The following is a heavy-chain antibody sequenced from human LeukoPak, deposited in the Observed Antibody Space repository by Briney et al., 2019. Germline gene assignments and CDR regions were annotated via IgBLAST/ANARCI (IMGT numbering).Heavy chain of an antibody. CDR1: GFTFSSYS. D-gene: IGHD4-17*01. J-gene: IGHJ4*02. CDR2: ISSSSSTI. CDR3: ARGGPTVTTWGLFDY. V-gene: IGHV3-48*02. Sequence: GGSLRLSCAASGFTFSSYSMNWVRRAPGKGLDWVSYISSSSSTIYYADSVKGRFTISRDNAKNSLYLQMNSLRDEDTAVYYCARGGPTVTTWGLFDYWGQGTLVTVSS.